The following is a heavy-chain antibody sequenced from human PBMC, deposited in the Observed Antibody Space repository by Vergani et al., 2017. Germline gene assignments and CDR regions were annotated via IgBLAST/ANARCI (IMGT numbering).Heavy chain of an antibody. CDR3: ASSWAVAGKGDFDY. J-gene: IGHJ4*02. CDR1: GFTFSSYA. D-gene: IGHD6-19*01. CDR2: ISYDGSNK. V-gene: IGHV3-30-3*01. Sequence: QVQLVESGGGVVQPGRSLRLSCAASGFTFSSYAMHWVRQAPGKGLEWVAVISYDGSNKYYADSVKGRFTISRENSKNTLYLQMNSLRAEDTAVYYCASSWAVAGKGDFDYWGQGTLVTVSS.